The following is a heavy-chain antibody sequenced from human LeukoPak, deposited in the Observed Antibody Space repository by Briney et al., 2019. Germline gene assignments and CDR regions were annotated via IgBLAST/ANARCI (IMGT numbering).Heavy chain of an antibody. CDR2: IYYSGST. CDR1: GDSISSYY. D-gene: IGHD2-2*02. Sequence: SETLSLTCTVSGDSISSYYWSWIRQPPGKGLEWIGYIYYSGSTNYNPSLKSRVTISVDTSKNQFSLKLSSVTAADTAVYYCARDHRRCSSTSCYRWFDPWGQGTLVTVSS. CDR3: ARDHRRCSSTSCYRWFDP. J-gene: IGHJ5*02. V-gene: IGHV4-59*01.